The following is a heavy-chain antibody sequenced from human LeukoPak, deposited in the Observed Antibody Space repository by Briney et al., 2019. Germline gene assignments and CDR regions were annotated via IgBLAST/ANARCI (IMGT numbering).Heavy chain of an antibody. D-gene: IGHD6-13*01. CDR3: AKDPVAAAGTVYYYYMDV. J-gene: IGHJ6*03. Sequence: GGSLRLSCAASGFTFSSYSMNWARQAPGKGLEWVAVISYDGSNKYYADSVKGRFTISRDNSKNTLYLQMNSLRAEDTAVYYCAKDPVAAAGTVYYYYMDVWGKGTTVTVSS. CDR1: GFTFSSYS. V-gene: IGHV3-30*18. CDR2: ISYDGSNK.